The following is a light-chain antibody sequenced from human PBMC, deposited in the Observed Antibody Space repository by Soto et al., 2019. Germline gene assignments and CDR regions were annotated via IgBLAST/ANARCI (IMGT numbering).Light chain of an antibody. CDR1: SSDIGRYNF. J-gene: IGLJ2*01. CDR3: SSFTSTTTLKI. CDR2: EVS. V-gene: IGLV2-14*01. Sequence: QSALTQPASVSGSPGQSITISCTGTSSDIGRYNFVSWYQQHPGKAPKLMIYEVSHRPSGVSDRFSASKSGNTASLTISGLQAEDEADYYCSSFTSTTTLKIFGGGTKVTVL.